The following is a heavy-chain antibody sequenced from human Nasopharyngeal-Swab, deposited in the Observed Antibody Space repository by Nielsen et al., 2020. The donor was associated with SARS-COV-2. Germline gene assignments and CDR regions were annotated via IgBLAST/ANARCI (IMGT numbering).Heavy chain of an antibody. CDR2: LTHDGST. Sequence: SQTLSLTCGVYGGSVSGSSWSWIRQPPGRGLEWIGDLTHDGSTTYNATFRGRSAITSDRSSNQVSLRVNSMTAADSALYFCARGGLSYYYSPLDVWGQGTTVTVSS. D-gene: IGHD3-22*01. V-gene: IGHV4-34*01. J-gene: IGHJ6*02. CDR3: ARGGLSYYYSPLDV. CDR1: GGSVSGSS.